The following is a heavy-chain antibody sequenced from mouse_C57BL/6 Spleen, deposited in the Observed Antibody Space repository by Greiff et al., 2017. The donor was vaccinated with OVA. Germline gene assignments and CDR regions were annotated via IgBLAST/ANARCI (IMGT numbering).Heavy chain of an antibody. CDR2: ISSGSSTI. J-gene: IGHJ4*01. CDR3: ARRDFGSSPRAMDY. D-gene: IGHD1-1*01. V-gene: IGHV5-17*01. CDR1: GFTFSDYG. Sequence: EVKLVESGGGLVKPGGSLKLSCAASGFTFSDYGMHWVRQAPEKGLEWVAYISSGSSTIYYAETVKGRFTISRDNAKNTLFLQMTSLRSEDTAMYYCARRDFGSSPRAMDYWGQGTSVTVSS.